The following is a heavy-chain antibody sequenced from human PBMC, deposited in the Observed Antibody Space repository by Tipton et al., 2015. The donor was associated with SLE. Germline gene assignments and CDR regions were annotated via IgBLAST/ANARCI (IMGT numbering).Heavy chain of an antibody. V-gene: IGHV4-59*08. Sequence: LRLSCTVSGGSISSYYWSWIRQPPGKGLEWIGYNYYSGSTNYNPSLKSRVTISVDTSKNQFSLKLSSVTAADTAVYYCARQGAVAGFDYWGQGTLVTVSS. CDR2: NYYSGST. J-gene: IGHJ4*02. CDR3: ARQGAVAGFDY. CDR1: GGSISSYY. D-gene: IGHD6-19*01.